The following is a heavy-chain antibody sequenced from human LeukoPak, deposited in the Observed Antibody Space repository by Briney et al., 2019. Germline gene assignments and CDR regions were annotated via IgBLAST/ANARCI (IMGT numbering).Heavy chain of an antibody. CDR3: AKAQLGARGFDP. CDR1: GFTFSSYA. V-gene: IGHV3-23*01. Sequence: GGSLRLSCAASGFTFSSYAMSWVRQAPGKGLEWVSAISGSGGSTYYADSVKGRFTISRDNSKNTLYLQMNSLRAEDTAVCYCAKAQLGARGFDPWGQGTLVTVSS. CDR2: ISGSGGST. J-gene: IGHJ5*02. D-gene: IGHD1-26*01.